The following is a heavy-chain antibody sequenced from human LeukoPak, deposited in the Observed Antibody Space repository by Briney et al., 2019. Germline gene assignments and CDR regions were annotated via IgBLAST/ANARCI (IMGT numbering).Heavy chain of an antibody. J-gene: IGHJ3*02. CDR3: VRGGAAAGTGHAFDI. CDR1: GFTFSNYW. D-gene: IGHD6-13*01. Sequence: GGSLRLSCAVSGFTFSNYWMHWVRQAPGKGLVWVSRINGDGSDTRYADSVKGRFTISIDNAKNTLYLQMNSLRADDTAVYYCVRGGAAAGTGHAFDIWGQGTMVTVS. V-gene: IGHV3-74*01. CDR2: INGDGSDT.